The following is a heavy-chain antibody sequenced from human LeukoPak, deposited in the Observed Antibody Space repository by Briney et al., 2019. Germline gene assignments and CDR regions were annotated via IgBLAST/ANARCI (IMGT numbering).Heavy chain of an antibody. CDR3: AKDRGSSGFDFDY. CDR2: IKQDGSEK. Sequence: GGSLRLSCAASGFTFSSYWMSWVRQAPGKGLEWVANIKQDGSEKYYVDSVKGRFTISRDNAKNSLYLQMNSLRAEDTAVYYCAKDRGSSGFDFDYWGQGTLVTVSS. D-gene: IGHD6-19*01. J-gene: IGHJ4*02. CDR1: GFTFSSYW. V-gene: IGHV3-7*03.